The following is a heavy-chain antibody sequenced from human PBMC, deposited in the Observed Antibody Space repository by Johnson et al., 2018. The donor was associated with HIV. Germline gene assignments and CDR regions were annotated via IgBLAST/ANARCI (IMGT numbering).Heavy chain of an antibody. CDR2: ISYDGSNK. Sequence: QVQLVESGGGVVQPGRSLRLSCAASGFTFSSYAMHWVRQAPGKGLEWVAVISYDGSNKNYADSVKGRFTVSRDNSKNTVFLQMNGLRAEDKAVYYCAREGRWGPDPFDIWGQGTMVTGSS. V-gene: IGHV3-30*04. CDR1: GFTFSSYA. CDR3: AREGRWGPDPFDI. J-gene: IGHJ3*02. D-gene: IGHD3-16*01.